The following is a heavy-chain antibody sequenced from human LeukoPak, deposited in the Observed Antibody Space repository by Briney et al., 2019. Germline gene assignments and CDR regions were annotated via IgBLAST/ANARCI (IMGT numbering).Heavy chain of an antibody. Sequence: SETLSLTCTVSGYSISSGYYWGWIRPPPGKGLEWIGSIYHSGSTYYNPSLKSRVTISVDTSKNQFSLKLSSVTAADTAVYYCARSAREYYYVDVWCKGTAVTVSS. CDR3: ARSAREYYYVDV. J-gene: IGHJ6*03. CDR1: GYSISSGYY. D-gene: IGHD2-15*01. V-gene: IGHV4-38-2*02. CDR2: IYHSGST.